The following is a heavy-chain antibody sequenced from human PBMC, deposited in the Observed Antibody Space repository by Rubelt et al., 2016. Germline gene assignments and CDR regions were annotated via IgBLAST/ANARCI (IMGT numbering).Heavy chain of an antibody. CDR2: ISAYNGNT. V-gene: IGHV1-18*01. CDR1: GYTFTSYG. J-gene: IGHJ4*02. D-gene: IGHD4-17*01. Sequence: QVQLVQSGAEVKKPGASVKVSCKASGYTFTSYGISWVRQAPGQGLEWMGWISAYNGNTNYAQKLQCRVTMTTDTSTSTAYMGLRSLRSDDTAVYYCARALTRTLTTDPYHFDYWGQGTLVTVSS. CDR3: ARALTRTLTTDPYHFDY.